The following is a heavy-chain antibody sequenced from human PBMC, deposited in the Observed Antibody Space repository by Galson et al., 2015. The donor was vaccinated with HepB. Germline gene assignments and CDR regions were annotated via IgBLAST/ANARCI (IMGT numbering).Heavy chain of an antibody. Sequence: PALVKPTQTLTLTCTFSGFSLSTSGVGVGWIRQPPGKALEWLALIYWDDDKRYSPSLKSRLTITKDTSKNQVVLTMTNMDPVDTATYYCAHSSSWYLAGWFDPWGQGTLVTVSS. V-gene: IGHV2-5*02. CDR3: AHSSSWYLAGWFDP. J-gene: IGHJ5*02. CDR2: IYWDDDK. D-gene: IGHD6-13*01. CDR1: GFSLSTSGVG.